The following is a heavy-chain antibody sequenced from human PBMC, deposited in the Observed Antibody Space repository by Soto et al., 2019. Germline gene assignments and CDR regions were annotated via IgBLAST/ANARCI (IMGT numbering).Heavy chain of an antibody. J-gene: IGHJ6*02. Sequence: QVQLVESGGGGVQPGRSLRLSCAASGFTFSSYGMHWVRQAPGKGLEWVAVISYDGRNKYYADSVKGRFTISRDNSKNTLYLQMSSLRPEDTAVYYCVKDGSSGWPYYYGMDVWGQGTTVTVSS. CDR3: VKDGSSGWPYYYGMDV. CDR1: GFTFSSYG. V-gene: IGHV3-30*18. D-gene: IGHD6-19*01. CDR2: ISYDGRNK.